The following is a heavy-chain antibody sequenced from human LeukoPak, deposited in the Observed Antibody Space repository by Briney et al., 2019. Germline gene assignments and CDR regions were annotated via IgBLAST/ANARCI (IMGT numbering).Heavy chain of an antibody. V-gene: IGHV3-21*01. D-gene: IGHD3-9*01. CDR2: ISSSSGYI. Sequence: GGSLRLSCAASGFTFSSYSLNWVRQAPGKGLQWVSSISSSSGYIYYADSVKGRFTISRDNAKNSLYLQMNSLRAEDTAVYYCARDRVGYFDLVDNHYGMDVWGQGTTVTVSS. CDR3: ARDRVGYFDLVDNHYGMDV. CDR1: GFTFSSYS. J-gene: IGHJ6*02.